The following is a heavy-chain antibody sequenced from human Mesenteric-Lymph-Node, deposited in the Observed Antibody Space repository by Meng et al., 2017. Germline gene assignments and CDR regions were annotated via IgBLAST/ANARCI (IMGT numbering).Heavy chain of an antibody. CDR2: IKQDGSEK. CDR3: ARECGSRYCDY. Sequence: GGSLRLSCAASGFTFSRYWMSWARQVPGKGLEWVANIKQDGSEKYYVDSVKGRFTISRDNAKKSMYLQMNSLRAEDTAVYYCARECGSRYCDYWGQGTLVTVSS. J-gene: IGHJ4*02. V-gene: IGHV3-7*01. CDR1: GFTFSRYW.